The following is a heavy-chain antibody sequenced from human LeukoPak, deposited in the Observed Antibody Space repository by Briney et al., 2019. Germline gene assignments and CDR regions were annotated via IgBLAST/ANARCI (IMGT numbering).Heavy chain of an antibody. CDR1: GFNFSTYW. V-gene: IGHV3-74*03. CDR3: ARGTAVTAGIDY. J-gene: IGHJ4*02. D-gene: IGHD6-13*01. Sequence: GGSLRPSCAVSGFNFSTYWIHWVRQAPGKGPVWVSLINSDGSATTYGDSAKGRFTVSRDNDKNTVFLEMNSLKVEDTAVYYCARGTAVTAGIDYWGQGTLVTVSS. CDR2: INSDGSAT.